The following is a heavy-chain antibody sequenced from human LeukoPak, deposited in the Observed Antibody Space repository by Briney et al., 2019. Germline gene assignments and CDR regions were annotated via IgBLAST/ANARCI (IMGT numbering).Heavy chain of an antibody. V-gene: IGHV3-33*01. J-gene: IGHJ3*02. CDR2: IWYDGSNK. D-gene: IGHD6-19*01. CDR1: GFTFSSYG. Sequence: GGSLRLSCAASGFTFSSYGMHWVRQAPGKGLEWVAVIWYDGSNKYYADSVKGRFTISRDNSKNTLYLQMNSLRAEDTAVYYCARAVAAKGGGDAFDIWGQGTMVTVSS. CDR3: ARAVAAKGGGDAFDI.